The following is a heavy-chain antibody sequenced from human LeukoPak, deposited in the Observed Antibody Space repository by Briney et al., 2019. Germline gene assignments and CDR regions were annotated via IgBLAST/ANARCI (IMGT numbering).Heavy chain of an antibody. J-gene: IGHJ4*02. Sequence: SQTLSLTSAISGDSVSSNSGAWNWTRQSPSRGLEWLGRTYFRSQWYNDYAVSVKSRITINPDTSKNQFSLQLNSVTPDDTAVYYCARGAATTGFDYWGQGTQVTVSS. CDR2: TYFRSQWYN. V-gene: IGHV6-1*01. D-gene: IGHD4-17*01. CDR1: GDSVSSNSGA. CDR3: ARGAATTGFDY.